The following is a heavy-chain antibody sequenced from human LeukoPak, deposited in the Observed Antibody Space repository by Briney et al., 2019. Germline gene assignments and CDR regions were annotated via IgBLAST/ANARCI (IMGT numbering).Heavy chain of an antibody. CDR3: ARGEYGSGSYYSYYYYGMDV. V-gene: IGHV3-13*01. CDR1: GFTFSSYD. Sequence: GGSLRLSCAASGFTFSSYDMHWVRQATGKGLEWVSAIGTAGDTYYPGSVKGRFTISRENAKNSLYLQMNSLRAGDTAVYYCARGEYGSGSYYSYYYYGMDVWGQGTTVTVSS. D-gene: IGHD3-10*01. CDR2: IGTAGDT. J-gene: IGHJ6*02.